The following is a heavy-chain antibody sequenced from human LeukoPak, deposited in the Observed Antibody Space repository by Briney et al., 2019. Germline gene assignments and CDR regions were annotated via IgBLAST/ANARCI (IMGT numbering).Heavy chain of an antibody. V-gene: IGHV6-1*01. D-gene: IGHD3-10*01. CDR1: GDSVSGSPAV. Sequence: SQTLSLTCAISGDSVSGSPAVWNWIRQSPSIGLEWLGRAYYRSKWYIDYAVSVKGRITITPDTSKNQFSLQLNSVTPEDTAVYYCARGAVRGGTNFDYWGQGSPVTVSS. CDR2: AYYRSKWYI. J-gene: IGHJ4*02. CDR3: ARGAVRGGTNFDY.